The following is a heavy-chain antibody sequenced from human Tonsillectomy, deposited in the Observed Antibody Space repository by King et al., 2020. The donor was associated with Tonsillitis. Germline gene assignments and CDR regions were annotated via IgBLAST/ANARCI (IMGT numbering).Heavy chain of an antibody. CDR2: IIPLFNSA. Sequence: QLVQSGAEVKKPGSSVKVSCNTSGDTFSTYGISWVRQAPGRGLEWRGRIIPLFNSANYAQKFQGRLTITADGSTCTAYMELSSLRSEDTAVYYCARSPPAPYCSGGGCYFDYWGQGTLVTVSS. V-gene: IGHV1-69*01. J-gene: IGHJ4*03. CDR3: ARSPPAPYCSGGGCYFDY. CDR1: GDTFSTYG. D-gene: IGHD2-15*01.